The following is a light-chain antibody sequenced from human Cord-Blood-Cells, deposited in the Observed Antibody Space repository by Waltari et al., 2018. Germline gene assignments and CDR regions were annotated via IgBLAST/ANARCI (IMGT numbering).Light chain of an antibody. V-gene: IGLV2-8*01. CDR1: SSDVGGYNY. Sequence: QSALTQPPSASGSPGQSVTISYTGTSSDVGGYNYVSWYQQHPGKAPKLRSYEVSTRRSGVADRVSGSKSGNTASLAVAGLQAEDEADYYCSSYAGSNNVVFGGGTKLTVL. CDR2: EVS. CDR3: SSYAGSNNVV. J-gene: IGLJ2*01.